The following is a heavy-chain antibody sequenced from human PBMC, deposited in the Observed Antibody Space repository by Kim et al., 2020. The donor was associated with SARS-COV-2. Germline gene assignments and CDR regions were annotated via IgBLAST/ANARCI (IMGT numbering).Heavy chain of an antibody. CDR2: INHSGST. CDR3: ARVGPEVLY. J-gene: IGHJ4*02. Sequence: SETLSLTCAVYGGSFSGYYWSWIRQPPGKGLEWIGEINHSGSTNYNPSLKSRVTISVDTSKNQFSLKLSSVTAADTAVYYCARVGPEVLYWGQGTLVTVSS. V-gene: IGHV4-34*01. CDR1: GGSFSGYY. D-gene: IGHD2-8*02.